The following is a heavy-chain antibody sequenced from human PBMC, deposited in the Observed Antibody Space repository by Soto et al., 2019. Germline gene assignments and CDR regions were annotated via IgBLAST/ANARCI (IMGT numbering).Heavy chain of an antibody. V-gene: IGHV1-18*01. CDR1: GYTFSTYS. CDR2: TRAYNGNA. Sequence: QVPLVQSGAEVKKPGASVKVSCKASGYTFSTYSISWVRQAPGQGLEWMGWTRAYNGNANYAQRVQGRVTMTTDTSTSTAYMELRSLRSDDTAVYYCARVFPSMVRGVTFGKYYYYGMDVWGQGTTVTVSS. J-gene: IGHJ6*02. CDR3: ARVFPSMVRGVTFGKYYYYGMDV. D-gene: IGHD3-10*01.